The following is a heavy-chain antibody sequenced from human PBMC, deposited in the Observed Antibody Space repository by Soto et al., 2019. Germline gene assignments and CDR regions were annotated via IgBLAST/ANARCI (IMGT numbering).Heavy chain of an antibody. Sequence: QVQLVESGGAVVQPGTSQRLFCAASGFTFSSYGMHWVRQAPGKGLEWVAVISYDGSEKYYADSVKGRFTISRDNSKNTLFLQMHSLRAEDTAVYYCASDKGYNSTWYEVDYWGQGTLVTVSS. CDR1: GFTFSSYG. J-gene: IGHJ4*02. CDR3: ASDKGYNSTWYEVDY. V-gene: IGHV3-30*03. D-gene: IGHD1-20*01. CDR2: ISYDGSEK.